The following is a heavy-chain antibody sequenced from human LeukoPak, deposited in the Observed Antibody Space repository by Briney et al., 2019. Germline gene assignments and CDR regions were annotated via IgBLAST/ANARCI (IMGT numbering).Heavy chain of an antibody. CDR2: IYYSGST. CDR1: GGSISSYY. Sequence: PSETLSLTCTVSGGSISSYYWSWIRQPPGKGLKWIGYIYYSGSTNYNPSLKSRVTISVDTSKNQFSLKLSSVTAADTAVYYCARDRSSGWYEAYFDYWGQGTLVTVSS. CDR3: ARDRSSGWYEAYFDY. J-gene: IGHJ4*02. D-gene: IGHD6-19*01. V-gene: IGHV4-59*01.